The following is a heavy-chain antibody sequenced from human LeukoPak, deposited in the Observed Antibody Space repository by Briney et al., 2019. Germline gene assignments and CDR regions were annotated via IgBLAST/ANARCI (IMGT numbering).Heavy chain of an antibody. V-gene: IGHV3-23*01. J-gene: IGHJ6*03. Sequence: PGGSLRLSCEASGFTFTTYSMTWVRPVPGKGLEWVSSISGSVGYTYYADSVRGRFSPSRDNSKNTLFLQMNSVRAEDTAVYYCAGGGFGEAYYYYYYMDVWGKGTTVTVSS. CDR1: GFTFTTYS. CDR2: ISGSVGYT. CDR3: AGGGFGEAYYYYYYMDV. D-gene: IGHD3-10*01.